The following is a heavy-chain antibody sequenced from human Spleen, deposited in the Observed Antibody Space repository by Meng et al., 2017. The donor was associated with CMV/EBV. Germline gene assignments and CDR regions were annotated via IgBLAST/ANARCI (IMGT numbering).Heavy chain of an antibody. CDR2: IYYGGSI. D-gene: IGHD2-2*01. CDR3: ARGVPYADSPGGYFDY. V-gene: IGHV4-59*01. Sequence: SETLSLTCTVSGGSISGSYWSWVRQPTGKGLEWIGYIYYGGSIDYNPSLKSRVTISVETSKKHFSLKLKSVTAADTAVYYCARGVPYADSPGGYFDYWGQGRLVTVSS. CDR1: GGSISGSY. J-gene: IGHJ4*02.